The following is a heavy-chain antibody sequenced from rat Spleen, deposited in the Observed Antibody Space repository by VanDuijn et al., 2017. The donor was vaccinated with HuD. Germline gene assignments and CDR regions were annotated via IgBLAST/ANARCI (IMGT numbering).Heavy chain of an antibody. CDR2: ITNSGGST. D-gene: IGHD1-12*01. V-gene: IGHV5-31*01. Sequence: EVQLVESDGGLVQPGRSLKLSCAASGFTFSDYYMAWIRQAPGKGLEWVASITNSGGSTYYPDSVKGRFTISRDNAQNTLYLQMSSLRSEDTATYYCTRGYAHYWGQGVMVTVSS. J-gene: IGHJ2*01. CDR1: GFTFSDYY. CDR3: TRGYAHY.